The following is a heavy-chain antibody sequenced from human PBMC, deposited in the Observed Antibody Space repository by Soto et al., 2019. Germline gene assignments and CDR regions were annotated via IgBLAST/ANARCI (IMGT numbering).Heavy chain of an antibody. Sequence: SGPTLVNPTQTLTLTCTFSGFSLSTSGMRVSWIRQPLGKALEWLARIDWDDDKFYRTSLKTRLTISKDTSKNQVVLTMTNMDPVDTATYFCAKTGTDGSWFDPWGQGTLVTVSS. CDR3: AKTGTDGSWFDP. D-gene: IGHD1-1*01. CDR2: IDWDDDK. CDR1: GFSLSTSGMR. V-gene: IGHV2-70*04. J-gene: IGHJ5*02.